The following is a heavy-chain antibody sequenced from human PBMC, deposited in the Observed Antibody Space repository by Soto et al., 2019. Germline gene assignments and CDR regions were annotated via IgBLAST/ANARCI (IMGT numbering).Heavy chain of an antibody. V-gene: IGHV4-59*01. CDR2: IYDTGISGYTPST. Sequence: SETLSLSCTVSVSSITSSDWSLIRRPPRKGREWIAYIYDTGISGYTPSTSYNPSLKSRVTMSVDTSKSQFSLKLTSVTAADTAVYYCARGEDAFFYYGLDVWGQGITVTVSS. CDR3: ARGEDAFFYYGLDV. J-gene: IGHJ6*02. CDR1: VSSITSSD.